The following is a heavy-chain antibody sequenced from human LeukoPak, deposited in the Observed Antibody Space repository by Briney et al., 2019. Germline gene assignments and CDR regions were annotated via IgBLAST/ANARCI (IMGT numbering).Heavy chain of an antibody. Sequence: PGGSLRLSCAASGFTVSSNYMSWVRQAPGKGLEWVSVIYSGGSTYYADSVKGRFTISRDNSKNTLYLQMNSLRAEDTAVYYCARASRDGYNSPRPLDYWGQGTLVTVSS. CDR3: ARASRDGYNSPRPLDY. J-gene: IGHJ4*02. D-gene: IGHD5-24*01. CDR2: IYSGGST. CDR1: GFTVSSNY. V-gene: IGHV3-53*01.